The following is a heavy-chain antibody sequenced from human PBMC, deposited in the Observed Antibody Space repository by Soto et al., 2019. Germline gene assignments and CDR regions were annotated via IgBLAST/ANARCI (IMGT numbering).Heavy chain of an antibody. CDR1: GGTFSSYA. Sequence: SVKVSCKASGGTFSSYAISWVRQAPGQGLEWMGGIIPLFGTTDYAQKFQGRVTVTADESTSTAYMELSSLRSEDTAVYYCARLDGYSFGYYFDYWGQGTLVTVSS. D-gene: IGHD5-18*01. CDR2: IIPLFGTT. V-gene: IGHV1-69*13. J-gene: IGHJ4*02. CDR3: ARLDGYSFGYYFDY.